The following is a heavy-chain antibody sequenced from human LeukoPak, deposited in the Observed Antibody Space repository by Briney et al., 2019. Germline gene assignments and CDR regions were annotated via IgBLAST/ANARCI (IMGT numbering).Heavy chain of an antibody. V-gene: IGHV3-23*01. Sequence: PGGSLRLSCVVSGFTFSTYWMSWVRQAPGKGLEWVSVIGASGADTYYSDSVKGRFTVSRDNSQNTLFLHMSSLRAEDTAVYFCARRPRDTSGYYLGAFHDWGQGTTVTVSS. J-gene: IGHJ3*01. CDR3: ARRPRDTSGYYLGAFHD. D-gene: IGHD3-22*01. CDR1: GFTFSTYW. CDR2: IGASGADT.